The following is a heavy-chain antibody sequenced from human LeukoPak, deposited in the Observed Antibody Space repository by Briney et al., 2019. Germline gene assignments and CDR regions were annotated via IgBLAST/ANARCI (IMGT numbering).Heavy chain of an antibody. CDR1: GGTFSSYA. Sequence: SVKVSCTASGGTFSSYAISWVRQAPGQGLEWMGGIIPIFGTANYAQKFQGRVTITADESTSTAYMELSSLRSEDTAVYYCARSKWTEAYYYYYGMDVWGQGTTVTVSS. CDR2: IIPIFGTA. CDR3: ARSKWTEAYYYYYGMDV. J-gene: IGHJ6*02. V-gene: IGHV1-69*13. D-gene: IGHD1-26*01.